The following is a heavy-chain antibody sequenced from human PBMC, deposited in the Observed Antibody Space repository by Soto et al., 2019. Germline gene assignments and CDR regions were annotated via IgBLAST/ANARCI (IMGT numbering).Heavy chain of an antibody. CDR3: ARDHLRGYSHQFDP. V-gene: IGHV3-21*01. D-gene: IGHD5-18*01. CDR2: ISSSSSYI. CDR1: VFTFSSYS. Sequence: GGSLRLSCAASVFTFSSYSMNWVRQAPGKGLEWVSSISSSSSYIYYADSVKGRFTISRDNAKNSLYLQMNSLRAEDTAVYYCARDHLRGYSHQFDPWGQGTLVTVSS. J-gene: IGHJ5*02.